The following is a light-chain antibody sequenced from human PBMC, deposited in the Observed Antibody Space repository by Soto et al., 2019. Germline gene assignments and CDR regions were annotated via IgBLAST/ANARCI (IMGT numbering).Light chain of an antibody. V-gene: IGKV1-33*01. CDR3: QQYANLSLWT. CDR2: DAS. CDR1: QDISNY. J-gene: IGKJ1*01. Sequence: DIQMTQSPSSLSASVGDRVTITCQASQDISNYLNWYHQKPGKAPQLLIYDASNLETGVPSRFSGSGYGTALTVTISTLQPEALATQYCQQYANLSLWTFGQ.